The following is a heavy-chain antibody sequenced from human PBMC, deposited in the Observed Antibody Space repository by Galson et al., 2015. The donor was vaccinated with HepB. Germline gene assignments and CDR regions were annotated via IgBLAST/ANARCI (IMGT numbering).Heavy chain of an antibody. D-gene: IGHD4-17*01. J-gene: IGHJ4*02. Sequence: SLRLSCAASGFTFRSYAVSWVRQAPGKGLEWVSSVSGSGNTMHYADSVKGRFTISRDNSKNTVNLQMNSLRAEDTAVYYCAKVMSAVTTKAAIDYWGQGTLVTVSS. CDR3: AKVMSAVTTKAAIDY. V-gene: IGHV3-23*01. CDR1: GFTFRSYA. CDR2: VSGSGNTM.